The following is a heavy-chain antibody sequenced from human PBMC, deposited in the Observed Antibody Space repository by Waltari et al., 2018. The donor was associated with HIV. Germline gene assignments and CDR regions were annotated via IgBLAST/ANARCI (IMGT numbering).Heavy chain of an antibody. CDR3: ARGRVQVRGAMYYFDY. CDR2: MNPNSGNT. CDR1: GYTFTSYD. Sequence: QVQLVQSGAEVKKPGASVKVSCKASGYTFTSYDINWVRQATGERLEWMGWMNPNSGNTGYPQKFQGRVTMTRNTSISTAYMELSSLRSEDTAVYYCARGRVQVRGAMYYFDYWGQGTLVTVSS. J-gene: IGHJ4*02. V-gene: IGHV1-8*01. D-gene: IGHD3-10*01.